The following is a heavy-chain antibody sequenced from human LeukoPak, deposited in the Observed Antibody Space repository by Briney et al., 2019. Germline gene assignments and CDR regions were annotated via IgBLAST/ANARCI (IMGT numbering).Heavy chain of an antibody. D-gene: IGHD3-10*01. CDR3: AGVLIGTMVRGVIIKGYYFDY. V-gene: IGHV4-61*01. J-gene: IGHJ4*02. Sequence: PSETLSLTCTVSGGSVSSGSYYWSWIRQPPGLGLVWLGNIYYSGSTNYNPSLKSRVTISVDTSKNQFSLKLSSVTAADTAVYYCAGVLIGTMVRGVIIKGYYFDYWGQGTLVTVSS. CDR2: IYYSGST. CDR1: GGSVSSGSYY.